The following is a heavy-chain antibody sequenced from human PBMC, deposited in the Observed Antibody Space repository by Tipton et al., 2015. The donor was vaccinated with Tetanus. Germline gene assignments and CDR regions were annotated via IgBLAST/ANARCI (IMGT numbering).Heavy chain of an antibody. D-gene: IGHD3-10*01. CDR2: IYYSGST. CDR3: ARGGFGEFPDY. CDR1: GGSVSSGSYY. V-gene: IGHV4-61*01. J-gene: IGHJ4*02. Sequence: TLSLICTVSGGSVSSGSYYWSWIRQPPGKGLEWIGYIYYSGSTNYNPSLKSRVTISVDTSKNQFSLKLSSVTAADTAVYYCARGGFGEFPDYWGQGTLVTVSS.